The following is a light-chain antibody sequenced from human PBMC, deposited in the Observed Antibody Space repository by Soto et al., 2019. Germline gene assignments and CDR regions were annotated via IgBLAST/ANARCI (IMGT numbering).Light chain of an antibody. CDR1: QSINIW. Sequence: DIQMTQSPSTLSASIGDRVTITCRASQSINIWLAWYQQKPGKAPKLLIYKASSLESGVPSRFSGSGSGTEFTLTISSLQPDDFATYYCQQYHSYSRTFGQGTKVEIK. CDR3: QQYHSYSRT. V-gene: IGKV1-5*03. CDR2: KAS. J-gene: IGKJ1*01.